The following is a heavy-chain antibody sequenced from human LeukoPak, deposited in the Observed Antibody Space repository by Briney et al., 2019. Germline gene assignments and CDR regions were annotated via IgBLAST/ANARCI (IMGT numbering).Heavy chain of an antibody. J-gene: IGHJ4*02. CDR3: ARSDYYDSSGYYPPLDY. D-gene: IGHD3-22*01. V-gene: IGHV3-53*04. Sequence: GGSLRLSCAASGFTFSSYSINWVRQAPGKGLEWVSVIYSGGSTYYPDSVKGRFTISRHNSKNTLYLQMNSLRAEDTAVYYCARSDYYDSSGYYPPLDYWGQGTLVTVSS. CDR2: IYSGGST. CDR1: GFTFSSYS.